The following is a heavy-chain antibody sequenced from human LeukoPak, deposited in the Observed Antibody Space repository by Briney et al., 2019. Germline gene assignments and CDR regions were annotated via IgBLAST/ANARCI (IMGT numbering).Heavy chain of an antibody. Sequence: GGSLRLSCAASGFTFSSYAMSWVRQAPGKGLEWVSTISGSGGSTYYADSVKGRFTISRDNSKNTLYLQMNSLRAEDTAIYYCAKDDSQNYYGSGSYYWGYFDYWGQGTLVTVSS. CDR1: GFTFSSYA. CDR2: ISGSGGST. V-gene: IGHV3-23*01. J-gene: IGHJ4*02. CDR3: AKDDSQNYYGSGSYYWGYFDY. D-gene: IGHD3-10*01.